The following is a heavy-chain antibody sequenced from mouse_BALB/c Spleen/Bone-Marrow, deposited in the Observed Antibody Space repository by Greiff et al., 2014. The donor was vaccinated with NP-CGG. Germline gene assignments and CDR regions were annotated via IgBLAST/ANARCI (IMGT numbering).Heavy chain of an antibody. J-gene: IGHJ3*01. CDR3: ARGIYYDSTWFAY. V-gene: IGHV1-67*01. Sequence: QVQLQQSGPGLVRPGASVKISCKGFGYTFTGYAMHWVKQRPAKRLEWVGVISTYSGNTNYNQKFKGKATMTVDKSSSTAYMELARLTSEDSAIYYCARGIYYDSTWFAYWGQGTLVTVSA. D-gene: IGHD2-4*01. CDR2: ISTYSGNT. CDR1: GYTFTGYA.